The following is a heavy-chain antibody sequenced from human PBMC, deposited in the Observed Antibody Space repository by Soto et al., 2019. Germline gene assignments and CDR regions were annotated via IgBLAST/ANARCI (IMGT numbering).Heavy chain of an antibody. CDR2: ISGGGETT. D-gene: IGHD3-10*01. V-gene: IGHV3-23*01. Sequence: EVQLLESGGGLVQPGGSLRLSCAASGFTFSSYAMWWVRQAPGKGLECVSAISGGGETTYYADSVKGRFTISRENSKNTPSLQMNSLRAEDTAVYYCAFSSGSGSYYFDYWCQGTLVTVSS. CDR3: AFSSGSGSYYFDY. CDR1: GFTFSSYA. J-gene: IGHJ4*02.